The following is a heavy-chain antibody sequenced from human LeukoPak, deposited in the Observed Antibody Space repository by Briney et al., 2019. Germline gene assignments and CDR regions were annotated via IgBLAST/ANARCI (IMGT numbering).Heavy chain of an antibody. V-gene: IGHV4-59*01. CDR2: IYYSGST. CDR3: ARLKLELTPAFDY. CDR1: GFTISSYD. J-gene: IGHJ4*02. Sequence: WETLTLTCTDSGFTISSYDLSWVRQPPGKGLEWVGYIYYSGSTHYNPSLKSRVTISVDTSKNQFSLKLSSVTAADTAVYYCARLKLELTPAFDYWGQGTLVTVSS. D-gene: IGHD1-7*01.